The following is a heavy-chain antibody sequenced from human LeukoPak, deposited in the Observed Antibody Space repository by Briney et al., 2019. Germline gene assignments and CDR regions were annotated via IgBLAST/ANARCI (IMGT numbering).Heavy chain of an antibody. CDR2: INHSGST. CDR3: ARGVLRFFSWDY. Sequence: SETLSLTCTVSGGSISGTLYYWGWIRQPPGKGLEWIGEINHSGSTNYNPSLKSRVTISVDTSKNQFSLKPSSVTAADTAVYYCARGVLRFFSWDYWGQGTLVTVSS. V-gene: IGHV4-39*07. D-gene: IGHD3-3*01. CDR1: GGSISGTLYY. J-gene: IGHJ4*02.